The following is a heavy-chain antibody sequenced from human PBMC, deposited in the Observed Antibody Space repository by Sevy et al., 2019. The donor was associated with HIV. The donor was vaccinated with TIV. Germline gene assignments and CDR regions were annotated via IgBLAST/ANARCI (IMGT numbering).Heavy chain of an antibody. J-gene: IGHJ4*02. CDR2: IYYSGST. D-gene: IGHD3-16*02. V-gene: IGHV4-59*01. Sequence: SETLSLTCTVSGGSISGYYWSWIRQPPVKGLEWIGYIYYSGSTNYNPSLKNRVTMSVDTSKNQFSLKMSSVTAADTAVYYCARTPVIMITSGGVIALRQFDFWGQGTLVTVSS. CDR1: GGSISGYY. CDR3: ARTPVIMITSGGVIALRQFDF.